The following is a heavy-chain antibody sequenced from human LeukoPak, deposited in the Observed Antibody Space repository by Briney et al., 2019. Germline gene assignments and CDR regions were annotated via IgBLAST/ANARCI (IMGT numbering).Heavy chain of an antibody. CDR2: IYPGDSVT. CDR3: ARHADYVVVVTPPDY. CDR1: GYSFTSYW. V-gene: IGHV5-51*01. Sequence: GESLKISCKGSGYSFTSYWIGWVRQMPGKGLEWMGIIYPGDSVTRYSPSFQGQVSILADKSISTAYLQWSSLKASDTAMYYCARHADYVVVVTPPDYWGQGTLVTVSS. D-gene: IGHD3-22*01. J-gene: IGHJ4*02.